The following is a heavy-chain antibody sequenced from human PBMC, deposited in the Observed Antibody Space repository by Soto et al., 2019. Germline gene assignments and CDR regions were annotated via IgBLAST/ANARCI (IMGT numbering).Heavy chain of an antibody. CDR3: TRGLHYNTTGPNFAD. CDR1: GGTFSSYA. J-gene: IGHJ4*02. V-gene: IGHV1-2*04. CDR2: INPNTGDT. Sequence: ASVKVSCKASGGTFSSYAISWVRQAPGQGLEWMGWINPNTGDTKYAQKFQDSVTMTWDTSVTTAYLELSRLRSDDTGVYYCTRGLHYNTTGPNFADWGQGTLVTVSS. D-gene: IGHD1-1*01.